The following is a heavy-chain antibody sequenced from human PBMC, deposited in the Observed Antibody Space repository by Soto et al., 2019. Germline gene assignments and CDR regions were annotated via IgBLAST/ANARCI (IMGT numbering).Heavy chain of an antibody. J-gene: IGHJ3*02. CDR3: ARDITGITGTPDDAFDI. Sequence: GGSLRLSCAASGLTFSDYYMSWIRQAPGKGLEWVSYISSSGSTIYYADSVKGRFTISRDNAKNSLYLQMNSLRAEDTAVYYCARDITGITGTPDDAFDIWGQGTMVTVSS. CDR2: ISSSGSTI. D-gene: IGHD1-20*01. CDR1: GLTFSDYY. V-gene: IGHV3-11*01.